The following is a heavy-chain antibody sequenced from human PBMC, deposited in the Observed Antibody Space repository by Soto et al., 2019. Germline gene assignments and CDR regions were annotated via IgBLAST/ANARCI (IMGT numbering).Heavy chain of an antibody. Sequence: EVHLLESGGALVQPGGSLTLSCAASGFSFSDYAMSWVRQAPGKGLEWVSSISRTGDSAYYADSVKGRFAISRARSMNKLSMQMNFLGVDDTAVYYSANGPDGSGYYHNWFDSWGQGTLITVSS. J-gene: IGHJ5*01. CDR3: ANGPDGSGYYHNWFDS. D-gene: IGHD3-22*01. V-gene: IGHV3-23*01. CDR2: ISRTGDSA. CDR1: GFSFSDYA.